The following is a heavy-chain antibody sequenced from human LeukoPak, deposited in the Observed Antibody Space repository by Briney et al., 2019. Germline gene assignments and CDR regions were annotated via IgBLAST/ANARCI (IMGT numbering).Heavy chain of an antibody. CDR1: GYSFSSYW. J-gene: IGHJ4*02. D-gene: IGHD2-2*01. CDR3: ARKGVPDDNTIDY. Sequence: GESLNISCKGSGYSFSSYWIGWVRQMPGKGLEWIGIIYPGDSDTRYSPSFQGQVTISADKSSSTAYLQWSSLKASDTAMYYCARKGVPDDNTIDYWGQGKLVTVSS. V-gene: IGHV5-51*01. CDR2: IYPGDSDT.